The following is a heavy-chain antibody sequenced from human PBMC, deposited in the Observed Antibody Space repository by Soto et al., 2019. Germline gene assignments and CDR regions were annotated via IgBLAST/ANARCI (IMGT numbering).Heavy chain of an antibody. Sequence: QVQLVQSGAEVKKPGASVKVSCKSSGYPFTHYGITWVRQAPGQGLEWMGWISPFNGNTNYGQTLKGRVTLTTDTATIAAYTEPRSLRSADTAVYYCASDLSSDRSYYYGIDFWGQGTTVTVSS. CDR2: ISPFNGNT. J-gene: IGHJ6*02. D-gene: IGHD3-22*01. CDR3: ASDLSSDRSYYYGIDF. CDR1: GYPFTHYG. V-gene: IGHV1-18*01.